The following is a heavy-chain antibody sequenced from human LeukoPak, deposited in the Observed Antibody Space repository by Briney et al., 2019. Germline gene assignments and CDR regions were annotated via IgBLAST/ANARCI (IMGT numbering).Heavy chain of an antibody. CDR2: IYYSGST. J-gene: IGHJ5*02. CDR3: ARHRPAAGTGYWFDP. D-gene: IGHD6-13*01. V-gene: IGHV4-39*01. Sequence: SETLSLTCTLSGGSISSSSYYWGWIRQPPGKGLEWIGSIYYSGSTYYNPSLKSRVTISVDTSKNQFSLKLSSVTAADTAVYYCARHRPAAGTGYWFDPWGQGTLVTVSS. CDR1: GGSISSSSYY.